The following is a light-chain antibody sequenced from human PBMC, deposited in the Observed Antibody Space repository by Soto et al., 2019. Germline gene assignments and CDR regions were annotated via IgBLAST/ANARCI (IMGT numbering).Light chain of an antibody. Sequence: DIQITRYRSTLSANIGDRVTITCRASQSVSGWLAWYQQKPGKASKLLIYKASTLKSGVPSRFSGSGSGTEFTLTISCLQPDDFAPYYCQHYNSYSEAFCQGSKVDVK. CDR1: QSVSGW. CDR3: QHYNSYSEA. CDR2: KAS. J-gene: IGKJ1*01. V-gene: IGKV1-5*03.